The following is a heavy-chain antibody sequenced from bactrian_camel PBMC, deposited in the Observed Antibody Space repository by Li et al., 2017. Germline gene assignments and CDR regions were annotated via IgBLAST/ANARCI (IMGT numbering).Heavy chain of an antibody. D-gene: IGHD1*01. CDR1: GYIRH. Sequence: HVQLVESGGGSVQAGGSLRLTCQASGYIRHMGWIRQAPGKGLEWVSSISWSGDSTNYADSVKGRFTISRDNAKNTVYLEMNTLRPEDTGVYFCSLGNNRWTLSGRFGLWGQGTQVTVS. CDR3: SLGNNRWTLSGRFGL. J-gene: IGHJ6*01. CDR2: ISWSGDST. V-gene: IGHV3S60*01.